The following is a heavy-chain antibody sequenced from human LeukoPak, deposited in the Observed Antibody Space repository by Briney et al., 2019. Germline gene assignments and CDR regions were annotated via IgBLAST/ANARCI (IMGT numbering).Heavy chain of an antibody. Sequence: GGSLRLSCAASGFTFSSYGMHWVRQAPGKGLEWVAFIRYDGSNKYYADSVKGRFTISRDNAKNSLYLQMNSLRAEDTAVYYCARDDGSYSRSPGFDNWGQGTLVTVSS. CDR3: ARDDGSYSRSPGFDN. V-gene: IGHV3-30*02. D-gene: IGHD1-26*01. CDR2: IRYDGSNK. CDR1: GFTFSSYG. J-gene: IGHJ4*02.